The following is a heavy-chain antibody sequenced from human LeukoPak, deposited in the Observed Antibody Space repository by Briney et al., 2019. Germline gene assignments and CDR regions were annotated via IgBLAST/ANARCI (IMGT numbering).Heavy chain of an antibody. J-gene: IGHJ4*02. CDR3: AATISSSWYYFDY. D-gene: IGHD6-13*01. V-gene: IGHV1-18*01. CDR1: GYTFTTYG. Sequence: ASVRVSSKASGYTFTTYGISWVRQAPGQGLEWMGWISAYNGNTNYAQKLQGRVTMTTDTSTSTAYMELRSLRSDDTAVYYCAATISSSWYYFDYWGQGTLVTVSS. CDR2: ISAYNGNT.